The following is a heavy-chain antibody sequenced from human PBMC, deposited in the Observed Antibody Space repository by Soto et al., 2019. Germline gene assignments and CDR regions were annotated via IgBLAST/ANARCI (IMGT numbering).Heavy chain of an antibody. J-gene: IGHJ4*02. CDR1: GFTVSSYA. V-gene: IGHV3-23*01. CDR2: ISASGGST. D-gene: IGHD6-6*01. CDR3: AKNPSLLVGNYFDY. Sequence: GGSLGLGCAASGFTVSSYAMSWVRQAPGKGLEWVSAISASGGSTYYADSVKGRFTISRDNSKNTLHMQMNSLRSEDTALYYCAKNPSLLVGNYFDYWGQGTLVTVSS.